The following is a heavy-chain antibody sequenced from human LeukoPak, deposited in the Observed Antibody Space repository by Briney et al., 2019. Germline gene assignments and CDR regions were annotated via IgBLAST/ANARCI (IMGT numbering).Heavy chain of an antibody. J-gene: IGHJ4*02. V-gene: IGHV4-4*09. CDR2: IYHSGST. CDR3: AALTTVVTAYYFDY. Sequence: SETLSLTCTVSGGSISSYYWSWIRQPPGKGLEWIGYIYHSGSTDYNPSLKSRVTISVDTSKSQFSLKLTSVTAADTAVYYCAALTTVVTAYYFDYWGQGTLVTVSS. CDR1: GGSISSYY. D-gene: IGHD4-23*01.